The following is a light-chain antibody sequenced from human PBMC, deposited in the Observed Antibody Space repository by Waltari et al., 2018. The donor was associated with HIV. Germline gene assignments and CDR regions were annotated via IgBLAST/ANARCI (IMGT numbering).Light chain of an antibody. CDR2: KAS. CDR1: KSISNW. Sequence: DILMTQSPSTLPASVRNRVTITCRASKSISNWLAWYHQKPGKAPKLLIYKASSLESGVPSRFSGSGSGTEFTLTISSLQPDDLATYYCQQYNSYPYTFGQGTKLEIK. V-gene: IGKV1-5*03. CDR3: QQYNSYPYT. J-gene: IGKJ2*01.